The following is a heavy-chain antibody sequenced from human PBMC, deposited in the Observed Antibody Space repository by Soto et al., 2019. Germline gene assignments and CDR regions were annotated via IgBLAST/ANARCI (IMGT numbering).Heavy chain of an antibody. V-gene: IGHV3-23*01. D-gene: IGHD1-26*01. CDR2: FSGSGGST. CDR1: GFTFSSYA. Sequence: GGSLRLSCAASGFTFSSYAMSWVRQAPGKGLEWVSAFSGSGGSTYYADSVKGRFTISRDNSKNTLYLHMSSLRAEDTALYYCAKDRYSGSYWGSYYFDHWGQGTLVTVSS. CDR3: AKDRYSGSYWGSYYFDH. J-gene: IGHJ4*02.